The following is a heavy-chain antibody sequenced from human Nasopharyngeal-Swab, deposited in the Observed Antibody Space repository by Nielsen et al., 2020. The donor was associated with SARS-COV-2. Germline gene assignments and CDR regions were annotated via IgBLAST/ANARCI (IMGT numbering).Heavy chain of an antibody. J-gene: IGHJ6*03. CDR2: HYVDGRT. V-gene: IGHV3-53*01. CDR1: GFDVHLND. Sequence: GESLKISCAASGFDVHLNDMTWVRQAPGKGLEWVSIHYVDGRTEYAVSVKGRFAISRDSSKNIVSLQMNTVRAEDTGLYFCARLHFYYMDFWGKGTTVTVSS. CDR3: ARLHFYYMDF.